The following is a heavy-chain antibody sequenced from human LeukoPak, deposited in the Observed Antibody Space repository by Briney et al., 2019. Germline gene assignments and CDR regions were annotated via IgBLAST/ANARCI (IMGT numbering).Heavy chain of an antibody. CDR1: GGTFSSYA. CDR2: IIPILGIA. D-gene: IGHD3-3*01. Sequence: SVKVSCKASGGTFSSYAISWVRQAPGQGLEWMGRIIPILGIANYAQKFQGRVTITADKSTSTAYMELSSLRSEDTAVYYCAREAAPDVYDFWSGYSNPSHGMDVWGQGTTVTVSS. V-gene: IGHV1-69*04. J-gene: IGHJ6*02. CDR3: AREAAPDVYDFWSGYSNPSHGMDV.